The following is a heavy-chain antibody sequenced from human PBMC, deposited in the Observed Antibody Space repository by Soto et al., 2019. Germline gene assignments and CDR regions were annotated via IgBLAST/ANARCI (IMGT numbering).Heavy chain of an antibody. CDR3: ARVGSMKDYGGNPFFP. CDR1: GGTFSSYA. Sequence: QVQLVQSGAEVRKPGSSVKVSCKASGGTFSSYAISWVRQAPGQGLEWMGGIIPIFGTANYAQKFQGRVTITADESTSTAYMELSSLRSEDTAVYYCARVGSMKDYGGNPFFPWGQGTLVTVSS. D-gene: IGHD4-17*01. J-gene: IGHJ5*02. V-gene: IGHV1-69*01. CDR2: IIPIFGTA.